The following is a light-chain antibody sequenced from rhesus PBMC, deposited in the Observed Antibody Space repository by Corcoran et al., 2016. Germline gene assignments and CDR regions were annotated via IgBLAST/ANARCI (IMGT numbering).Light chain of an antibody. Sequence: DIQMTQSPSSLSASEGERVTITCRASQGISDHLSWFQQKQGKAPKRLIYAASRLETGVPSRFSGSGSGTEFTLTISSLQPEDFASYFCLQGYTTPYSFGQGTKVEIK. J-gene: IGKJ2*01. CDR1: QGISDH. CDR2: AAS. V-gene: IGKV1-36*02. CDR3: LQGYTTPYS.